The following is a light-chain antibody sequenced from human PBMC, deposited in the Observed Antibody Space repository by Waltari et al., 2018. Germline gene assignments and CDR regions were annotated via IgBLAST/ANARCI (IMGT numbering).Light chain of an antibody. V-gene: IGKV3-11*01. CDR3: HQRSNWPLT. CDR2: DAS. CDR1: QSVTTD. Sequence: EVVLTQSPATLSLSPGDRATLSCRASQSVTTDLAWYKQRRGQAPRLLIYDASARATGIPARFSGSGSGTDFTLTISGLEPEDFAVYYCHQRSNWPLTFGPGTKVDFK. J-gene: IGKJ3*01.